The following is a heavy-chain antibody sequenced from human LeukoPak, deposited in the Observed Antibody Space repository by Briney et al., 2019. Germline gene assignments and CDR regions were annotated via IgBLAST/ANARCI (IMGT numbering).Heavy chain of an antibody. CDR1: GFTFSSHS. J-gene: IGHJ4*02. Sequence: GGSLRLSCAASGFTFSSHSMNWVRQAPGKGLEWVSYISSSSTIYYADSVKGRFTISRDNAKNSLYLQMNSLRAEDTAVYYCARDQDSSGWPYYFDYWGQGTLVTVSS. CDR2: ISSSSTI. V-gene: IGHV3-48*01. D-gene: IGHD6-19*01. CDR3: ARDQDSSGWPYYFDY.